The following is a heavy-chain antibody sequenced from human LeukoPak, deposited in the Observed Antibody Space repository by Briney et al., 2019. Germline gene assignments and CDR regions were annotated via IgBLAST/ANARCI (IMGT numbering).Heavy chain of an antibody. CDR3: AKGGYSSSWYEDWFDP. J-gene: IGHJ5*02. V-gene: IGHV3-9*02. Sequence: GGSLRLSCAASGFTSDDYAMHWVRQAPGKGLEWVSGISWNSGSIGYADSVKGRFTISRDNAKNSLYLQMNSLRAEDTALYYCAKGGYSSSWYEDWFDPWGQGTLVTVSS. CDR2: ISWNSGSI. CDR1: GFTSDDYA. D-gene: IGHD6-13*01.